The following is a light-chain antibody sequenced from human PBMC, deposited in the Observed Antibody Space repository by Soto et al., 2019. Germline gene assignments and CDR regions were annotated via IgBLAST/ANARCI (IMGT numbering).Light chain of an antibody. CDR1: SSDVGGYNS. CDR2: DVI. J-gene: IGLJ1*01. Sequence: QSVLTQPRSVSGSPGQSVTVSCIGTSSDVGGYNSVSWYQEHPGKAPKLMIYDVIKRPSGDPDRFSGSKSGNTASLTISGLLAEDEADYYCCSYVGSYSYVFGTGTKVTVL. V-gene: IGLV2-11*01. CDR3: CSYVGSYSYV.